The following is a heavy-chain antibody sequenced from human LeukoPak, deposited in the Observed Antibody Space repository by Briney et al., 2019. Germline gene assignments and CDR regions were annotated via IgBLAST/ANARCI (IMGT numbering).Heavy chain of an antibody. V-gene: IGHV4-34*01. CDR3: ARGIQLWFPDMEYYFDY. Sequence: SETLSLTCAVYGGSFSGYYWSWIRQPPGKGLEWIGEINHSGSTNYNPSLKSRVTISVDTSKNQFSLKLSSVTAADTAVYYCARGIQLWFPDMEYYFDYWGQGTLVTVSS. D-gene: IGHD5-18*01. CDR1: GGSFSGYY. J-gene: IGHJ4*02. CDR2: INHSGST.